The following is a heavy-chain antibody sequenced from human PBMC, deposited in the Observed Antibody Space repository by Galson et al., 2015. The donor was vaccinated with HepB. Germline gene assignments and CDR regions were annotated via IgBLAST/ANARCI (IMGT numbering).Heavy chain of an antibody. J-gene: IGHJ5*02. V-gene: IGHV1-2*06. Sequence: SVKVSCKASGYTFTGYYMHWVRQAPGQGLEWMGRINPNSGGTNYAQKFPGRVTMTRDTSISTAYMELSRLRSDDTAVYYCARVVGATRALWFDPWGQGTLVTVSS. CDR3: ARVVGATRALWFDP. CDR1: GYTFTGYY. D-gene: IGHD1-26*01. CDR2: INPNSGGT.